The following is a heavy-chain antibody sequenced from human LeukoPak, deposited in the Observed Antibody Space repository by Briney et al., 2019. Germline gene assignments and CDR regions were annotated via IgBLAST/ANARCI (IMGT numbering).Heavy chain of an antibody. CDR1: GFTFSSYA. Sequence: GGSLRLSCAASGFTFSSYAMTWVRQAPGKGLVWVSRTKSDGSEISYADSVKGRFTISRDNAKNTLYLQMNSLRAEDTAVYYCARDRDWLPLDYWGQGTLVTVSS. CDR2: TKSDGSEI. J-gene: IGHJ4*02. D-gene: IGHD3/OR15-3a*01. V-gene: IGHV3-74*01. CDR3: ARDRDWLPLDY.